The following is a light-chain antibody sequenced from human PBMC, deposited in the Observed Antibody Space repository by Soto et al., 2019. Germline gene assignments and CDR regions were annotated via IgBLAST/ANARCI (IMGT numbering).Light chain of an antibody. V-gene: IGKV3-11*01. CDR2: DAS. CDR1: QSVSTF. Sequence: EIVLTQSPATLSLSPGERAALSYRASQSVSTFLAWYQHKPGQAPRLLIYDASNRATGIPARFSGSGSGTDFTLTISRLEPEDFAVYYCHQRSNCWTFGQGTKVEIK. J-gene: IGKJ1*01. CDR3: HQRSNCWT.